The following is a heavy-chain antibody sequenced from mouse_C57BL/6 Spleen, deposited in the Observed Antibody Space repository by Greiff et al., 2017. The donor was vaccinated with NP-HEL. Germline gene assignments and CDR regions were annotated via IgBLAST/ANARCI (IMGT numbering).Heavy chain of an antibody. J-gene: IGHJ4*01. V-gene: IGHV1-64*01. Sequence: QVQLQQPGAELVKPGASVKLSCKASGYTFTSYWMHWVKQRPGQGLEWIGMIHPNSGSPNSNETFKSRATLTVDKSSSTAYMQLSSLTSEEPAVDDWAGDYYYAMDYWGQGTSVTVSS. CDR2: IHPNSGSP. CDR3: AGDYYYAMDY. CDR1: GYTFTSYW.